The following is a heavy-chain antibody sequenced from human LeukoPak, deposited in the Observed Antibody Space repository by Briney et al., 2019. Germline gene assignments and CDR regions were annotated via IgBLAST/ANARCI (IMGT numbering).Heavy chain of an antibody. CDR1: GGSISNYY. CDR2: IYYNGYT. J-gene: IGHJ4*02. CDR3: ARFSSSGLEY. D-gene: IGHD6-19*01. V-gene: IGHV4-59*01. Sequence: SETLSLTCTVSGGSISNYYWSWIRQPPGGGLEYIGHIYYNGYTSYNPSLKSRVTISVDTSKNQFSLKLTSVTAADTAVYFCARFSSSGLEYWGQGTLVTVSS.